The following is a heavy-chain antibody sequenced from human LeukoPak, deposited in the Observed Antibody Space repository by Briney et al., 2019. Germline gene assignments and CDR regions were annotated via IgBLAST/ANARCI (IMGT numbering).Heavy chain of an antibody. V-gene: IGHV4-59*07. CDR3: ARNYDSSGYTAFGY. D-gene: IGHD3-22*01. Sequence: SDTLSLICTVCGRPNSSYYGSWIRQPTGKGLEWIGHIYSSGSTNYNPSLKSRVTISVDTSKNQFSLKLSSVTAADTAVYYCARNYDSSGYTAFGYWGRGTLVTVSS. CDR2: IYSSGST. CDR1: GRPNSSYY. J-gene: IGHJ4*02.